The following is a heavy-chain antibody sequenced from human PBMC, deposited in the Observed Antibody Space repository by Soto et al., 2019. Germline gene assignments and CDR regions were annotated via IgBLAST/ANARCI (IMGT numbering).Heavy chain of an antibody. Sequence: QVQLVQSGAEVKKPGSSVKVSCKASGGTFSSYSINWVRQAPGQGLEWMGEISPIFGTANYAQKFQGRVTITADESTSKALMELRSLRSEDTAVYYCARAGGRHSGGIDYWGQGTLVTVSS. CDR3: ARAGGRHSGGIDY. CDR2: ISPIFGTA. CDR1: GGTFSSYS. J-gene: IGHJ4*02. V-gene: IGHV1-69*01. D-gene: IGHD1-26*01.